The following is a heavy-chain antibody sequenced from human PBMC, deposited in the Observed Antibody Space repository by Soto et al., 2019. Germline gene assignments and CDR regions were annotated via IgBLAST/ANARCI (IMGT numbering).Heavy chain of an antibody. CDR2: IYYSGST. Sequence: SETLSLTCTVSGGSISSSSYYWGWIRQPPGKGLEWIGSIYYSGSTYYNPSLKSRVTISVDTSKNQFSLKPSSVTAADTAVYYCARHTNGSGSYYYYYYYYYMDVWGKGTTVTVSS. J-gene: IGHJ6*03. CDR3: ARHTNGSGSYYYYYYYYYMDV. CDR1: GGSISSSSYY. D-gene: IGHD3-10*01. V-gene: IGHV4-39*01.